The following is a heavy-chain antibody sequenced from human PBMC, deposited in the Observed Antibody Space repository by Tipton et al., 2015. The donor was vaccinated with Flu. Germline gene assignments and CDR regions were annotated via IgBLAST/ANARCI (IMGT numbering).Heavy chain of an antibody. CDR2: INYDGTTI. J-gene: IGHJ4*02. CDR1: GFIFTDYW. CDR3: TRRLVED. Sequence: QLVQSGGGLVQPGGSLRLSCAASGFIFTDYWMAWVRQTPGKGLEWVANINYDGTTIYYRDSVKGRFTISRDNAKNSLYLQMNNLRGEDTAVYYCTRRLVEDWGQGTQVTVSS. V-gene: IGHV3-7*01.